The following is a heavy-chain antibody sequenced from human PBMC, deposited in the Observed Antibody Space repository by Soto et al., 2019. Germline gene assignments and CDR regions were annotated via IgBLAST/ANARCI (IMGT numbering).Heavy chain of an antibody. D-gene: IGHD5-12*01. CDR2: INHSGDT. CDR3: AKVATVDS. J-gene: IGHJ5*01. V-gene: IGHV4-34*01. CDR1: GGSLSGYY. Sequence: PSETLSLTCAVYGGSLSGYYWSWIRQTPGKGLEWIGEINHSGDTNDNPSLKSRVSMSIDTSKNQFSLKLNSMTAADTGVYYCAKVATVDSWGQGTLVTVS.